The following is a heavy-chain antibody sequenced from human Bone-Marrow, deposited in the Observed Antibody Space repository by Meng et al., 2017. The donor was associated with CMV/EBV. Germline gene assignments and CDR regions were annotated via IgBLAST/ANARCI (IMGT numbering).Heavy chain of an antibody. D-gene: IGHD3-10*01. J-gene: IGHJ4*02. CDR3: ARGRGMVRGVITY. CDR1: GGSFSGYY. V-gene: IGHV4-34*01. CDR2: INHSGST. Sequence: CGVYGGSFSGYYWSWIRQPPGKGLEWIGEINHSGSTNYNPSLKSRVTISVDTSKNQFSLKLSSVTAADTAVYYCARGRGMVRGVITYWGQGTLVTVSS.